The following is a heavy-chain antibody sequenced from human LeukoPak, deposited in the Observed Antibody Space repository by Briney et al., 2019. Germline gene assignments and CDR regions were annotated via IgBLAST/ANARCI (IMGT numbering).Heavy chain of an antibody. CDR3: ARNWANRYFDY. CDR1: AFTFSSYE. D-gene: IGHD2-8*01. CDR2: ISSSGDTI. J-gene: IGHJ4*02. V-gene: IGHV3-48*03. Sequence: GGSLRLSCAASAFTFSSYEMNWVRQAPGKGLEWISYISSSGDTIYYADSVKGRFTISRDNAKNSLYLQMNSLRAEDTALYYCARNWANRYFDYWGQGTLVTVSS.